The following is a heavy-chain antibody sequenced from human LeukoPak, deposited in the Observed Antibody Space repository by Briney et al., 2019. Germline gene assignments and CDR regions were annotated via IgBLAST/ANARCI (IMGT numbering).Heavy chain of an antibody. CDR1: GGSISSYY. CDR2: IYYSGST. CDR3: ARNKITRPPRCCGMDV. J-gene: IGHJ6*02. D-gene: IGHD3-16*01. V-gene: IGHV4-59*01. Sequence: SETLSLTCTVSGGSISSYYWSWIRQPPWKGLEWIGYIYYSGSTNYNPPLKSRVTISVDTSKNQFSLKLSSVTAADTAVYYCARNKITRPPRCCGMDVWGQGTTVTVSS.